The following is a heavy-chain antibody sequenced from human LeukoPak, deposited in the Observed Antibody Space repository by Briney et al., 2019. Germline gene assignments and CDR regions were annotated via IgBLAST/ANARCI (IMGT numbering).Heavy chain of an antibody. CDR3: ATDSSPDY. V-gene: IGHV3-30*03. J-gene: IGHJ4*02. D-gene: IGHD6-13*01. CDR2: ISYDGSNK. CDR1: RFTFSSYG. Sequence: QSGGSLRLSCAASRFTFSSYGMHWVRQAPGKGLEWVAIISYDGSNKYYADSVKGRFTISRDNSKNTLYLQMNSLRTEDTAVYYCATDSSPDYWGQGTLVTVSS.